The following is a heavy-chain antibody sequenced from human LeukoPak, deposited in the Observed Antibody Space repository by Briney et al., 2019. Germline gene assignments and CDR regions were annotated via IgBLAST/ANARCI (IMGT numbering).Heavy chain of an antibody. CDR3: ARTFVDFWSGYYEGDRWFDP. V-gene: IGHV4-61*02. CDR2: IYTSGST. J-gene: IGHJ5*02. Sequence: SETLSLTCTVSGGSISSGSYYWSWIRQPAGKGLEWIGRIYTSGSTNYNPSLKSRVTISVDTSKNQFSLKLSSVTAADTAVYYCARTFVDFWSGYYEGDRWFDPWGQGTLVTVSS. D-gene: IGHD3-3*01. CDR1: GGSISSGSYY.